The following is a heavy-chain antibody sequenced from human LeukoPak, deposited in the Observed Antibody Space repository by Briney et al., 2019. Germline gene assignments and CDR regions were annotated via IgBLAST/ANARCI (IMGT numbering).Heavy chain of an antibody. D-gene: IGHD6-19*01. CDR1: GITLSSYW. CDR3: AKAGAVAVYYYYYGMDV. V-gene: IGHV3-74*03. J-gene: IGHJ6*02. Sequence: GGSLRLSCAASGITLSSYWMHWVRQAPGKGLVWVSRINSDGTNTKYADSVKGRFTISRDNSKNTLYLQMNSLRAEDTAVYYCAKAGAVAVYYYYYGMDVWGQGTTVTVSS. CDR2: INSDGTNT.